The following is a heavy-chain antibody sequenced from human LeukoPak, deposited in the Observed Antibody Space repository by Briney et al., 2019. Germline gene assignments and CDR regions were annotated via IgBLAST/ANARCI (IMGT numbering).Heavy chain of an antibody. CDR3: AKGSYYDSSGKPPFDY. V-gene: IGHV3-9*01. CDR2: ISWNSGSI. CDR1: GFTFDDYA. J-gene: IGHJ4*02. D-gene: IGHD3-22*01. Sequence: PGGSLRLSCAASGFTFDDYATHWVRQAPGKGLEWVSGISWNSGSIGYADSVKGRFTISRDNAKNSLYLQMNSLRAEDTALYYCAKGSYYDSSGKPPFDYWGQGTLVTVSS.